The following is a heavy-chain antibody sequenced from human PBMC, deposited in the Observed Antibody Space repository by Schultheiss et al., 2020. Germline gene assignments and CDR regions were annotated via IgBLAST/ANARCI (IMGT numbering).Heavy chain of an antibody. CDR2: ISGSGGST. CDR3: ARDALPHRIAVTGNGLDY. V-gene: IGHV3-23*01. J-gene: IGHJ4*02. CDR1: GFTFSSYA. Sequence: GGSLRLSCAASGFTFSSYAMSWVRQAPGKGLEWVSAISGSGGSTYYADSVKGRFTISRDNSKNTLYLQMNSLRAEDTAVYYCARDALPHRIAVTGNGLDYWGQGSLVTVSS. D-gene: IGHD6-19*01.